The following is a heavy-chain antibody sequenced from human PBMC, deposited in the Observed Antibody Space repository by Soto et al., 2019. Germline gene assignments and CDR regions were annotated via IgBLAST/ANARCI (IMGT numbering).Heavy chain of an antibody. J-gene: IGHJ6*02. CDR3: ARSQGSSTSLEIYYYYYYGMDV. CDR1: GGTFGSYA. V-gene: IGHV1-69*01. D-gene: IGHD2-2*01. Sequence: QVQLVQSGAEVKKPGSSVKVSCKASGGTFGSYAISWLRQAPGQGLEWMGGIIPIPGTANYAQKFQGRVTLAADESTSTAYMELSSLRSEDTAVYYCARSQGSSTSLEIYYYYYYGMDVWGQGTTVTVSS. CDR2: IIPIPGTA.